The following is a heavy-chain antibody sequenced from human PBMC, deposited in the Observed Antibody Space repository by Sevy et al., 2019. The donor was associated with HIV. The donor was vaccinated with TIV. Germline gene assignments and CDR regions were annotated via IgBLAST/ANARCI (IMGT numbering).Heavy chain of an antibody. CDR1: GFTFSNAW. CDR3: TRYCSSTSCIAAFDI. D-gene: IGHD2-2*01. Sequence: GGSLRLSCAASGFTFSNAWMSWVRQAPGKGLEWVGRIKSKTDGGTTDYAAPVKGRVTISRDESKNTLYMQMNSLKTEDTAVYYCTRYCSSTSCIAAFDIWGQGTMVTVSS. V-gene: IGHV3-15*01. CDR2: IKSKTDGGTT. J-gene: IGHJ3*02.